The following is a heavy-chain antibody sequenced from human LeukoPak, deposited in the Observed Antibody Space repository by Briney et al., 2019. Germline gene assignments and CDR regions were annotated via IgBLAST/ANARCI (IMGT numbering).Heavy chain of an antibody. J-gene: IGHJ3*02. CDR1: GFTFSSYG. D-gene: IGHD3-3*01. V-gene: IGHV3-33*06. CDR3: AKGGFHDFWTGTSDALDI. Sequence: PGGSLRLSCAASGFTFSSYGMHWVRQAPGKGPEWVAVIWYDGNNKYYANSVKGRFIISRDNYKSTLYLQMNSLRAEDTALYYCAKGGFHDFWTGTSDALDIWGQGTMVTV. CDR2: IWYDGNNK.